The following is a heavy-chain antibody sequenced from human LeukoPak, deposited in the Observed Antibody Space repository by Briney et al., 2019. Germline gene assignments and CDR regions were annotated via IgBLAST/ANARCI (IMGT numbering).Heavy chain of an antibody. Sequence: PGGSLRLSCAASGFTFSSFWMHWVRQVPGKGPVWVSLINADGTNTTYADSVKGRFTISRDNVKNTLYLQMNSLRADDTGIYYCVYSGYDWTYYFDWWGQGTLVTVSS. CDR1: GFTFSSFW. D-gene: IGHD5-12*01. CDR3: VYSGYDWTYYFDW. CDR2: INADGTNT. J-gene: IGHJ4*02. V-gene: IGHV3-74*03.